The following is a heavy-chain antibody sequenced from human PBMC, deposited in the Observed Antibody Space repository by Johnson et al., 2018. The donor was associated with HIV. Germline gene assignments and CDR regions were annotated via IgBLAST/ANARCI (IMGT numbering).Heavy chain of an antibody. V-gene: IGHV3-30-3*01. CDR3: ARYSSGWYGAFDI. Sequence: VQLVESGGGVVQPGRSLRLSCAASGFTFSSYAMHWVRQAPGKGLEWVAVISYDGSNKYYADSVKGRFTISRDNSKNTLYLQMNSLRAEDTAVYYCARYSSGWYGAFDIWGQGTMVTVSS. CDR2: ISYDGSNK. D-gene: IGHD6-19*01. J-gene: IGHJ3*02. CDR1: GFTFSSYA.